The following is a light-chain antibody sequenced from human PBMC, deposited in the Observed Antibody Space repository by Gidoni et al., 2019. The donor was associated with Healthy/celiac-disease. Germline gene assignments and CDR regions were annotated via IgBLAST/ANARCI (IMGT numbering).Light chain of an antibody. Sequence: DIVLTQSPGTLSSSPGARATLSCRASQSVSSSYLAWYQQKPGQAPRLLIYGASSMATGIPDRFSGSGSGTDFTLTISRLEPEDFAVYYCQQYGSSTWTFGQGTKVEIK. CDR3: QQYGSSTWT. J-gene: IGKJ1*01. CDR2: GAS. CDR1: QSVSSSY. V-gene: IGKV3-20*01.